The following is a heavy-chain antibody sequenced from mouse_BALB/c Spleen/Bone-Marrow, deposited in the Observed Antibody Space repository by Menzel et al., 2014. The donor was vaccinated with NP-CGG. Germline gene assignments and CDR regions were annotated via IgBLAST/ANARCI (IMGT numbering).Heavy chain of an antibody. CDR2: IDPANGNT. J-gene: IGHJ3*01. Sequence: DVQLQESGAELVKPGASVKLSCTASGFNIKDTYMHWVKQRPEQGLEWIGRIDPANGNTKYDPKFQGKATITADTSSNTAYLQLSSLTSEDTAVYYCASYYYGSSLFAYWGQETLVTVSA. CDR3: ASYYYGSSLFAY. D-gene: IGHD1-1*01. CDR1: GFNIKDTY. V-gene: IGHV14-3*02.